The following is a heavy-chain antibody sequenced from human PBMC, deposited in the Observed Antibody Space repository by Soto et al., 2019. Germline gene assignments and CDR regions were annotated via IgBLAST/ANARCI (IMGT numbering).Heavy chain of an antibody. CDR3: AGQSLLAGNALDI. J-gene: IGHJ3*02. CDR1: GGSISSYY. V-gene: IGHV4-59*01. CDR2: IYYSGST. D-gene: IGHD6-19*01. Sequence: SETLSLTCTVSGGSISSYYWSWIRQPPGKGLEWIGYIYYSGSTNYNPSLKSRVTISVDTSKNQFSLKLSSVTAADTAVYFCAGQSLLAGNALDIWGRGTMVTVSS.